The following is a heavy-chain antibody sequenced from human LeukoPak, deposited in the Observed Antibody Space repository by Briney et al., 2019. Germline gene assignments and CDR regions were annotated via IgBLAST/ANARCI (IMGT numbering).Heavy chain of an antibody. CDR3: ARKTATQNFDS. J-gene: IGHJ4*02. CDR1: GFTFSNYA. Sequence: GGSLRLSCAASGFTFSNYAMTWVRQAPGRGLEWVSIIGISDNAYYADSVKGRFTISRDSSKNTLYLQMNSLRAEDTALYYCARKTATQNFDSWGQGTLVTVSS. CDR2: IIGISDNA. V-gene: IGHV3-23*01. D-gene: IGHD2-21*02.